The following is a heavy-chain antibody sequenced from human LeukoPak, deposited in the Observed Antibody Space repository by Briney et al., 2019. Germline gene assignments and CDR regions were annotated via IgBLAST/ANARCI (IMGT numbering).Heavy chain of an antibody. J-gene: IGHJ4*02. CDR3: ARIGYNFGYYFDS. V-gene: IGHV4-59*01. D-gene: IGHD5-12*01. CDR1: GGYISGYY. CDR2: IHYSGST. Sequence: SETLSLTCTVAGGYISGYYWSWIRQPPGKGLEWIGNIHYSGSTNYNSSLKSRVTILVDKSENQFSLKVRSLTAADTAVHCCARIGYNFGYYFDSWGQGALVTVSS.